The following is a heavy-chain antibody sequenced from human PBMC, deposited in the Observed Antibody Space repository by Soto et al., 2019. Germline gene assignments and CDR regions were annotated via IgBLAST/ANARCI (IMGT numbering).Heavy chain of an antibody. V-gene: IGHV1-46*03. J-gene: IGHJ6*02. CDR1: GCTFTSYY. CDR2: INPSGGYT. Sequence: ASVKVSCKASGCTFTSYYMNWVRQAPGQGLEWLGIINPSGGYTTYAQRFLGRVTMTSDTSTSTVHMELGSLTSEDTAVYYCAREKTSYGMDVWGQGTTVTVS. CDR3: AREKTSYGMDV.